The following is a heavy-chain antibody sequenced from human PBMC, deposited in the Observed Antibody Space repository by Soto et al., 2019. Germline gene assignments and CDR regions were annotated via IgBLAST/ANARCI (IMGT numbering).Heavy chain of an antibody. CDR2: MNPNSGNT. CDR3: ERGPAGDYGGNGVSSDGWFDP. CDR1: GYTFTSYD. J-gene: IGHJ5*02. D-gene: IGHD4-17*01. V-gene: IGHV1-8*01. Sequence: QVQLVQSGAEVKKPGASVKVSCKASGYTFTSYDINWVRQATGQGLEWMGWMNPNSGNTGYAQKFQGRVTMTRNTSISTAYMELSSLRSEDTAVYYCERGPAGDYGGNGVSSDGWFDPWGQGTLVTVSS.